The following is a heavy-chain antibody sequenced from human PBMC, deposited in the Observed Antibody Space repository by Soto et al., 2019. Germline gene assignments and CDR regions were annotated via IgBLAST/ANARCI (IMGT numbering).Heavy chain of an antibody. J-gene: IGHJ4*02. CDR3: GSDAGVKNTGWIPLSYDD. CDR2: ISAYNGNT. CDR1: GYAFTGYG. D-gene: IGHD5-18*01. Sequence: ASVKVSCKASGYAFTGYGISWVRQAPGQGLEWRGWISAYNGNTNDAQKLQGRVTITTDTSTSTAYMELRSLRADDTAGDYCGSDAGVKNTGWIPLSYDDWGQGTLVTVAS. V-gene: IGHV1-18*01.